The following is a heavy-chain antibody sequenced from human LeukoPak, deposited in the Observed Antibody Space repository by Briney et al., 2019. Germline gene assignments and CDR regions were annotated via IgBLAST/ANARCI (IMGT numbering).Heavy chain of an antibody. CDR2: ISYDGSNK. D-gene: IGHD3-22*01. J-gene: IGHJ3*02. CDR1: GFTFSSYG. Sequence: GGSLRLSCAASGFTFSSYGMHWVRQAPGKGLEWVAVISYDGSNKYYADSVKGRFTISRDNSKNTLYLQMNSLRAEDTAVYYCAKGERTKIGAFDIWGQGTMVTVSS. V-gene: IGHV3-30*18. CDR3: AKGERTKIGAFDI.